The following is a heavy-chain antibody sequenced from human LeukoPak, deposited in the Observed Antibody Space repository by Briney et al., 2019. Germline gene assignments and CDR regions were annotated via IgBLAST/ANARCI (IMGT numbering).Heavy chain of an antibody. CDR2: IYHSGST. J-gene: IGHJ4*02. CDR3: ARGRDYYDSSGYSYPFFDY. Sequence: SQTLSLTCAVSGGSISSGGYSWSWIRQPPGKGLEWIGYIYHSGSTYYNPSLKSRVTISVDRSKNQFSLELSSVAAADTAVYYCARGRDYYDSSGYSYPFFDYWGQGTLVTVSS. CDR1: GGSISSGGYS. D-gene: IGHD3-22*01. V-gene: IGHV4-30-2*01.